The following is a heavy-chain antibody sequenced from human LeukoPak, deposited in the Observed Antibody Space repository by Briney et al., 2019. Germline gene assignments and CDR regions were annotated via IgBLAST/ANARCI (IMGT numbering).Heavy chain of an antibody. Sequence: PGGSLRLSCAASGFTFSSYSMNWVRQAPGKGLEWVSNIRSSSGTIYYADSVKGRFTISRDNAKNSLYLQMNSLRDEDTAVHYCARGAYCGGDCFFFDYWGQGTLVTVSS. CDR1: GFTFSSYS. CDR3: ARGAYCGGDCFFFDY. CDR2: IRSSSGTI. V-gene: IGHV3-48*02. J-gene: IGHJ4*02. D-gene: IGHD2-21*02.